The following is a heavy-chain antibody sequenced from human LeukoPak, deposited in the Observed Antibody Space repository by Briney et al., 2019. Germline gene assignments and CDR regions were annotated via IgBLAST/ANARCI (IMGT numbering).Heavy chain of an antibody. CDR1: GFRFSSYW. CDR2: IKQDGSEK. CDR3: ARDGGPFDF. Sequence: GGSLRLSRAASGFRFSSYWMSWVRQAPGKGLEWVANIKQDGSEKYYVDSVKGRFTISRDNAKKSLYLQMNSLRAEDTAVYYCARDGGPFDFWGQGTLVTVSS. D-gene: IGHD3-16*01. J-gene: IGHJ4*02. V-gene: IGHV3-7*01.